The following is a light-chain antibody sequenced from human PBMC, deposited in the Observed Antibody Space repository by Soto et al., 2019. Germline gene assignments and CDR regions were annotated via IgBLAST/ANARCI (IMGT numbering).Light chain of an antibody. CDR3: QQYDNLLT. J-gene: IGKJ4*01. CDR2: DAS. Sequence: DIQMPQSPSSLSASVGDRVTITCQARQDISNYLNWYQQKPGKAPKLLIYDASNLETGVPARFSGSASGTDFTLTISRLQPEDIATYYCQQYDNLLTFGGGTKVEIK. CDR1: QDISNY. V-gene: IGKV1-33*01.